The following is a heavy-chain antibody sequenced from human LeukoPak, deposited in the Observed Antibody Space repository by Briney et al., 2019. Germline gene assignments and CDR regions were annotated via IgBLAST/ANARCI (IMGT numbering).Heavy chain of an antibody. CDR1: GYTFTNYG. V-gene: IGHV1-18*01. D-gene: IGHD3-10*01. CDR3: VREVTMVRGVITFYHYNGMDV. J-gene: IGHJ6*02. CDR2: ISAYNGYT. Sequence: ASVKVSCKASGYTFTNYGISWVRQAPGQGLEWMGWISAYNGYTNYAQIFQGRVTITTDASTSTAYMELRSLRSDDTAVYYCVREVTMVRGVITFYHYNGMDVWGQGTAVTVSS.